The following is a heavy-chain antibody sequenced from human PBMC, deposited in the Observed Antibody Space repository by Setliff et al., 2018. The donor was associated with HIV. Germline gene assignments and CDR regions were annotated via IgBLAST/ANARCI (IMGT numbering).Heavy chain of an antibody. CDR3: ARGTDYSGWFYDY. V-gene: IGHV3-23*05. D-gene: IGHD1-26*01. Sequence: GGSLRLSCAASGLTLSTYSMSWVRQAPGKGLQWVSAIDPTGTYTYYADAVKGRFTISRDNFRNTLSLQMNSLTAEDSAIYYCARGTDYSGWFYDYWGQGTQVTVS. CDR2: IDPTGTYT. CDR1: GLTLSTYS. J-gene: IGHJ4*02.